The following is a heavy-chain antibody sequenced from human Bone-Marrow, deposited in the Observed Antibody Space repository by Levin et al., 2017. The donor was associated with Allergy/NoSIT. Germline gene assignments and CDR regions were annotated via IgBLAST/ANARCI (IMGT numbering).Heavy chain of an antibody. D-gene: IGHD4-17*01. CDR3: AKDASAFGDYVFDS. V-gene: IGHV3-30*18. CDR1: GFTFGQYG. J-gene: IGHJ4*02. Sequence: GGSLRLSCAASGFTFGQYGMHWVRQAPGKGLEWVAVMSSDGTNEAYADSVKGRFTISRDNSKNTLFLQMNSLRAEDTAVFYCAKDASAFGDYVFDSWGQGILVTVSS. CDR2: MSSDGTNE.